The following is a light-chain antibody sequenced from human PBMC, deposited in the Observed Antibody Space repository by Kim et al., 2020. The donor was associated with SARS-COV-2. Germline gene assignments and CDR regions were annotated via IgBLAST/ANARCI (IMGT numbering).Light chain of an antibody. Sequence: GQSITISCTGTSIDVGGYNSVSWYQQHPGKAPKLMIYDSSGRASGVSNRFSGSQSGNTASLTISGLRAEDEADYYCSSHTTSSTYVFGSGTKVTVL. CDR2: DSS. V-gene: IGLV2-14*03. J-gene: IGLJ1*01. CDR1: SIDVGGYNS. CDR3: SSHTTSSTYV.